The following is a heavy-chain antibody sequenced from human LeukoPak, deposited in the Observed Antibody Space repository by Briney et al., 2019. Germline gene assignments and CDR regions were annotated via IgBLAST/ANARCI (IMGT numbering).Heavy chain of an antibody. CDR2: INPSSGGT. D-gene: IGHD3-22*01. J-gene: IGHJ4*02. Sequence: SVKVSRKASGYTFTPYYIHGVRQAPAQGLEWMGWINPSSGGTDYAHNFQGRITMTRNTFMSTAYMELSRFRSDGTAVFYLGGFYSSGYSLDYWGQGTLVTVFS. CDR1: GYTFTPYY. V-gene: IGHV1-2*02. CDR3: GGFYSSGYSLDY.